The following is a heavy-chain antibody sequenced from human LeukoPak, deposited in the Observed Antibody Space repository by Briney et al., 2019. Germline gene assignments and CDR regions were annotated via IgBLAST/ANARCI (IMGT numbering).Heavy chain of an antibody. D-gene: IGHD1-26*01. Sequence: PGGSLRLSCAASGFTFSSYSMSWVRQAPGKGLEWVSYISSSSSYIYYADSVKGRFTISRDNAKNSLYLQMNSLRAEDTAVYYCARSGWSYAYWGQGTLVTVSS. CDR2: ISSSSSYI. V-gene: IGHV3-21*01. J-gene: IGHJ4*02. CDR3: ARSGWSYAY. CDR1: GFTFSSYS.